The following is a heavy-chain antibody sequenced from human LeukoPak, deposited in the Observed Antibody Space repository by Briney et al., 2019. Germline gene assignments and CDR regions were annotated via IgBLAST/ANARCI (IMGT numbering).Heavy chain of an antibody. V-gene: IGHV4-59*08. D-gene: IGHD4-23*01. CDR3: ARVFGGPVSRRFDP. Sequence: SETLSLTCTVSGSSISNYYWGWIRQAPGKGLGWVGSIYYSGSTNYNPSLKSRVTISVDTSKNQFSLKLSSVTAADTAVYYCARVFGGPVSRRFDPWGQGTLVTVSS. CDR1: GSSISNYY. CDR2: IYYSGST. J-gene: IGHJ5*02.